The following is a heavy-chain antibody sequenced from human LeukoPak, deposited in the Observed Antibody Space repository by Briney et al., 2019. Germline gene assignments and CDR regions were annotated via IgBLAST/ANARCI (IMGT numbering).Heavy chain of an antibody. CDR3: ARVLYSSTYWYFDL. V-gene: IGHV4-59*08. Sequence: GSLRLSCAASGFTFSSYAMHWSRQPPGKGLEWIGYIYYSGSTNYNPSLKSRVTIPVDTSKNQFSLKLSSVTAADTAVYYCARVLYSSTYWYFDLWGRGTLVTVSS. D-gene: IGHD6-13*01. J-gene: IGHJ2*01. CDR2: IYYSGST. CDR1: GFTFSSYA.